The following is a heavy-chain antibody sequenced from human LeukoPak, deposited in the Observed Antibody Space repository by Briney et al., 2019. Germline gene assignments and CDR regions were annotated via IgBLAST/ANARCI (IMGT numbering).Heavy chain of an antibody. CDR1: GDSVSSNSAA. D-gene: IGHD3-10*01. V-gene: IGHV6-1*01. J-gene: IGHJ6*04. CDR2: TYYRSKWYN. Sequence: SQTLSLTCAIPGDSVSSNSAAWNWIRQSPSRGLEWLGRTYYRSKWYNDYAVSVKSRITINPDTSKNQFSLQLNSVTPEGTAVYYCARDLIEYGSGSYYTDYYYYYGMDVWGKGTTVTVSS. CDR3: ARDLIEYGSGSYYTDYYYYYGMDV.